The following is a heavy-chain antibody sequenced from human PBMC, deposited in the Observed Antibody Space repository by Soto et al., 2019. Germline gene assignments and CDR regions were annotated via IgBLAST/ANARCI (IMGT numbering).Heavy chain of an antibody. J-gene: IGHJ4*02. D-gene: IGHD2-21*01. Sequence: WTWIRQPPGKALEWIGYISYRGSPKYNPSLKGRVAISLDTSRNQFSLKLTPVTASDTAIYFCARGPELHGLDYWGQGTLVTVS. CDR3: ARGPELHGLDY. V-gene: IGHV4-59*01. CDR2: ISYRGSP.